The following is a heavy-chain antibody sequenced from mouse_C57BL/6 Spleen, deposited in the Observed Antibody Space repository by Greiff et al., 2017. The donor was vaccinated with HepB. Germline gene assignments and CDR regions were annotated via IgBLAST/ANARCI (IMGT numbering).Heavy chain of an antibody. V-gene: IGHV5-17*01. Sequence: DVMLVESGGGLVKPGGSLKLSCAASGFTFSDYGMHWVRQAPEKGLEWVAYISSGSSTIYYAETVKGRFTISRDNAKNTLFLQMTSLRSEDTAMYYCARETGTIDYWGQGTTLTVSS. CDR3: ARETGTIDY. J-gene: IGHJ2*01. CDR1: GFTFSDYG. D-gene: IGHD4-1*01. CDR2: ISSGSSTI.